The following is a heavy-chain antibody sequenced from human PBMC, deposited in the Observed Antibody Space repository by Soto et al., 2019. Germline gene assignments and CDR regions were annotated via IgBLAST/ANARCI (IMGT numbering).Heavy chain of an antibody. CDR2: IWYDGSNK. V-gene: IGHV3-33*01. CDR1: GFTFSSYG. Sequence: GGSLRLSCAASGFTFSSYGMHWVRQAPGKGLEWVAVIWYDGSNKYYADSVKGRFTISRDNSKNTLYLQMNSLRAEDTAVYYCARDFAPSTYYYGSGSYRGMDVWGQGTTVTVSS. J-gene: IGHJ6*02. D-gene: IGHD3-10*01. CDR3: ARDFAPSTYYYGSGSYRGMDV.